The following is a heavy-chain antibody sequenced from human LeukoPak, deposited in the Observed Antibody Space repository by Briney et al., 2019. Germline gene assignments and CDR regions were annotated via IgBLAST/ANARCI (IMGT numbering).Heavy chain of an antibody. D-gene: IGHD6-19*01. CDR1: GFTFSSYG. CDR3: ARDGGLYSSGWCGVDY. CDR2: IWYDGSNK. J-gene: IGHJ4*02. V-gene: IGHV3-33*01. Sequence: GRSLRLSCAASGFTFSSYGMHWVRQAPGEGLEWVAVIWYDGSNKYYADSVKGRFTISRDNSKNTLYLQMNSLRAEDTAVYYCARDGGLYSSGWCGVDYWGQGTLVTVSS.